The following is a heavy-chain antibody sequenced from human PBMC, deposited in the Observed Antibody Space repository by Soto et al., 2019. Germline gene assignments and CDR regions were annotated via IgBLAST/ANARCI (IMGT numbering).Heavy chain of an antibody. CDR2: INHSGTT. J-gene: IGHJ4*02. CDR1: GWSFSSYY. D-gene: IGHD5-12*01. CDR3: ARNRVATNRLAPSDS. Sequence: PXETLSLTCAVSGWSFSSYYWNWIRQPPGRGLEWVGEINHSGTTNYNPSLESRITISLDASKNHFSLTLTSVTAADTAVYYCARNRVATNRLAPSDSWGRGALVTVSS. V-gene: IGHV4-34*01.